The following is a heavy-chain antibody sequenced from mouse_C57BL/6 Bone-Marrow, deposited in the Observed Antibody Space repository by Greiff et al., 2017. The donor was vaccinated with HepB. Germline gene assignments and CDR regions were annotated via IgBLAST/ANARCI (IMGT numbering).Heavy chain of an antibody. CDR3: ARHDYYYDALDRFAY. V-gene: IGHV5-12*01. D-gene: IGHD2-4*01. CDR1: GFTFSDYY. Sequence: EVLLVESGGGLVQPGGSLKLSCAASGFTFSDYYMYWVRQTPEKRLEWVAYICNGGGSTYYPDTLKGRFTISRDNAKNTLYMQMSRLKSEDTAMYYCARHDYYYDALDRFAYWGQGTPVTVSA. J-gene: IGHJ3*01. CDR2: ICNGGGST.